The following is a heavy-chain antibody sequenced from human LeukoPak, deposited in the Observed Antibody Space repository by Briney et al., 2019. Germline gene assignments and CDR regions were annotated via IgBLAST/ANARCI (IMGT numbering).Heavy chain of an antibody. CDR2: ISYDGSNK. Sequence: TGGSLRLSCAASGFTISNYAMHWVRQAPGKGLEWVAVISYDGSNKCYADPVEGRFTISRDHSKITLYRQMGSLRAEDSAVYYCAKDESVIWFGELLFSDYWGQGTLVTVSS. CDR3: AKDESVIWFGELLFSDY. CDR1: GFTISNYA. D-gene: IGHD3-10*01. J-gene: IGHJ4*02. V-gene: IGHV3-30*18.